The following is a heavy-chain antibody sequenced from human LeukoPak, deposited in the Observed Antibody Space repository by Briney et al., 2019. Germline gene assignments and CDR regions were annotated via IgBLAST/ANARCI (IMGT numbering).Heavy chain of an antibody. Sequence: GGSLRLSCAASGFTVSSRYMSWVRQAPGKGLEWVSFIYSGGNTYYADSVKRRYTISRDNSKNPVHLQMNSLRAEDTAMYYCARRAGDYSHPYDYWGQGTLVTVSS. CDR3: ARRAGDYSHPYDY. D-gene: IGHD3-22*01. CDR2: IYSGGNT. J-gene: IGHJ4*02. V-gene: IGHV3-53*01. CDR1: GFTVSSRY.